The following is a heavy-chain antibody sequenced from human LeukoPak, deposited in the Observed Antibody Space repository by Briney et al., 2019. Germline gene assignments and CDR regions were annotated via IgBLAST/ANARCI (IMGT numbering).Heavy chain of an antibody. CDR1: GFTFSSYA. CDR2: ISGSGGST. CDR3: AKGVYCGGDCYWFDY. D-gene: IGHD2-21*02. Sequence: PGGSLRLSCAASGFTFSSYAMSWVRQAPGKGLEWVSAISGSGGSTYYADSVRGRFTISRDNSKNTLYLQMNSLRAEDTAVYYSAKGVYCGGDCYWFDYWGQGTLVTVSS. J-gene: IGHJ4*02. V-gene: IGHV3-23*01.